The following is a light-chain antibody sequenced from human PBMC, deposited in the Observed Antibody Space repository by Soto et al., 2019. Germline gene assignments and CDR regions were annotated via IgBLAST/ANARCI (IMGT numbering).Light chain of an antibody. J-gene: IGKJ5*01. V-gene: IGKV1-13*02. CDR3: QKFNSYPIT. CDR1: QDIRGA. CDR2: DVS. Sequence: AIQVTQSPSSLSASGGDRVTITCRASQDIRGALAWYQQKPGKAPKLLIYDVSTLESGVPSRFSGSGSGTEFTLTISSLQPEDFGTYYCQKFNSYPITFGHGTRLEI.